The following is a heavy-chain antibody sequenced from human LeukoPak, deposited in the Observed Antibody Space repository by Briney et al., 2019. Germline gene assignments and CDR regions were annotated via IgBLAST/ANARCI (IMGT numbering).Heavy chain of an antibody. J-gene: IGHJ4*02. CDR3: AKDRGYYDSSGYPPRTFDY. CDR2: ISWNSGSI. CDR1: GFTFDDYA. Sequence: GGSLRLSCAASGFTFDDYAMHWVRQAQGKGLEWVSGISWNSGSIGYADSVKGRFTISRDNAKNSLYLQMNSLRAGDTALYYCAKDRGYYDSSGYPPRTFDYWGQGTLVTVSS. V-gene: IGHV3-9*01. D-gene: IGHD3-22*01.